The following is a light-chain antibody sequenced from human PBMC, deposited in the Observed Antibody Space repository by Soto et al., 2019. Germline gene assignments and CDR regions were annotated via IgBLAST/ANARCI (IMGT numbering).Light chain of an antibody. CDR1: SSDVGGYNY. V-gene: IGLV2-14*03. Sequence: QSALTQPASVSGSPGQSIAISCTGTSSDVGGYNYVSWYQQHPGKAPKLMIYDVTTRPSGVSNRFSGSKSGNTAALTISGLQAEDEADYYCSSYTSDTTGVFGTGTKVTDL. J-gene: IGLJ1*01. CDR3: SSYTSDTTGV. CDR2: DVT.